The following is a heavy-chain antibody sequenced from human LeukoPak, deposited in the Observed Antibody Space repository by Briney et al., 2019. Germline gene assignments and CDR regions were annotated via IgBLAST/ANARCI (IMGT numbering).Heavy chain of an antibody. V-gene: IGHV4-39*01. D-gene: IGHD3-22*01. CDR2: FSYDGRT. CDR3: ARRSYYDSGGYYYSAFDI. CDR1: GGSTSSSNYN. Sequence: SETLSLTCTVSGGSTSSSNYNWGWIRQPPGKGLEWIGSFSYDGRTYHNPSLKSRVTVSVDTSKNQFSLTLSSVTAADTAVYFCARRSYYDSGGYYYSAFDIWGQGTLVTVSS. J-gene: IGHJ3*02.